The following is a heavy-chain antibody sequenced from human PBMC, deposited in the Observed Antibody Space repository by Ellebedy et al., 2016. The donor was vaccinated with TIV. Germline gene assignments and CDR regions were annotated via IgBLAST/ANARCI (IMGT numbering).Heavy chain of an antibody. CDR3: ARDAPVLRYFDWQIKDDY. V-gene: IGHV3-7*01. J-gene: IGHJ4*02. CDR1: GFTFSHYW. CDR2: INQHGSEK. Sequence: GESLKISCAASGFTFSHYWMSWVRQAPGKGPEWVANINQHGSEKYYVDSVKGRFTVARDNAKNSLYLQMNSLRAEDTAVYYCARDAPVLRYFDWQIKDDYWGQGTLVTVSS. D-gene: IGHD3-9*01.